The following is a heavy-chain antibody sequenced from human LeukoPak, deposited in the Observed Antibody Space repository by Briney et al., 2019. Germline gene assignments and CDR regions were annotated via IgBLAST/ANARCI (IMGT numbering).Heavy chain of an antibody. CDR1: GYRFTSYY. D-gene: IGHD2-15*01. V-gene: IGHV1-46*01. CDR2: INPSGGST. J-gene: IGHJ3*02. CDR3: ARGGCSGGSCYSVGAFDI. Sequence: ASVKVSCKASGYRFTSYYMHWVRQAPGQGLEWMGEINPSGGSTSYAQKFQGRVTMTRDMSTSTVYMELSSLRSEGTAVYYCARGGCSGGSCYSVGAFDIWGQGTMVTVSS.